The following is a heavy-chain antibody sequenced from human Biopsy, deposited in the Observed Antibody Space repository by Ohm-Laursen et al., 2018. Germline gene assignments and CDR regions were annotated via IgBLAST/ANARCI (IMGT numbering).Heavy chain of an antibody. CDR2: ITGSSSTI. CDR1: GFTFNSHK. CDR3: ASLGLVWFGELLSVPFGMDV. J-gene: IGHJ6*02. D-gene: IGHD3-10*01. Sequence: SLRLSCTASGFTFNSHKMNWVRQAPGKGLEWISYITGSSSTIYYADSVKGRFTISRDNAKNSLYLQMNSLRAEDTAVYFCASLGLVWFGELLSVPFGMDVWGQGTTVTVSS. V-gene: IGHV3-48*03.